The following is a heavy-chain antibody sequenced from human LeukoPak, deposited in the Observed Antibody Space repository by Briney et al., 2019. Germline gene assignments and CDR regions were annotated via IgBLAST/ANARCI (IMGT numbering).Heavy chain of an antibody. CDR1: GFTFSSYG. CDR2: ISYDGSNK. J-gene: IGHJ3*02. CDR3: ATSSSGWYSGAFDI. Sequence: GGSLRLSCAASGFTFSSYGMHWVRQAPGKGLEWVAVISYDGSNKYYADSVKGRFTISRDNSKNTLYLQMNSLRAEDTAVYYCATSSSGWYSGAFDIWGQGSMVTVSS. V-gene: IGHV3-30*03. D-gene: IGHD6-19*01.